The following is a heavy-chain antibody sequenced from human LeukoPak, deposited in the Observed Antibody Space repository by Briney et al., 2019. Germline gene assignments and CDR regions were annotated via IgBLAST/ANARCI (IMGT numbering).Heavy chain of an antibody. J-gene: IGHJ4*02. CDR3: ARVIAAAAPGSLDY. D-gene: IGHD6-13*01. Sequence: ASVKVSCKASGYTFTGYYMHWVRQAPGQGLEWMGWINPNSGGTNYAQKFQGRVTMTRDTSISTAYMELSRLRSDDTAVYYCARVIAAAAPGSLDYWGQGTLVTVSS. CDR1: GYTFTGYY. V-gene: IGHV1-2*02. CDR2: INPNSGGT.